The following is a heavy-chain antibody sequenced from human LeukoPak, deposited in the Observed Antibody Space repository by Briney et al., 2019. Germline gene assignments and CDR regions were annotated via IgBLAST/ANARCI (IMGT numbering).Heavy chain of an antibody. CDR3: AVIPEPPRSGYSSSWYYYGMDV. J-gene: IGHJ6*04. CDR1: GYSFTSYR. D-gene: IGHD6-13*01. V-gene: IGHV5-10-1*01. Sequence: GESLKISCEGAGYSFTSYRISWVRQMPGKGVEWMGRFDPSGSYTYYSPSFQGHVTISADKAHSTAYLQWSSLKASDTAMYYCAVIPEPPRSGYSSSWYYYGMDVWGKGTTVTVSS. CDR2: FDPSGSYT.